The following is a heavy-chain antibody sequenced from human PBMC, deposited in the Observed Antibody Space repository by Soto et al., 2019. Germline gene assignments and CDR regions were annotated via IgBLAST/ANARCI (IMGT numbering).Heavy chain of an antibody. CDR2: IYPGDSDT. D-gene: IGHD5-12*01. J-gene: IGHJ5*02. Sequence: PGESLKISCQASGYSFSNFWIAWVRQMPGKGLEWMGIIYPGDSDTRYRPSLLGQVTISADKSISTAYLQWSSLKASDTAIYYCARAIEMATIGWFDPWGQGTLVTVSS. CDR3: ARAIEMATIGWFDP. CDR1: GYSFSNFW. V-gene: IGHV5-51*01.